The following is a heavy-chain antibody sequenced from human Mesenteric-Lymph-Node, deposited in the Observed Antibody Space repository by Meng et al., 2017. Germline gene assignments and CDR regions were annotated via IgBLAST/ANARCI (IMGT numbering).Heavy chain of an antibody. CDR3: ARVQVVVTGFDP. CDR1: GFTLISYW. CDR2: INSDGSTT. D-gene: IGHD2-21*02. V-gene: IGHV3-74*01. Sequence: EVQLGESGGGLVGPGGSLRLSCAASGFTLISYWMHWVRQAPGEGLVWVSRINSDGSTTSYADSVKGRFTISRDSAKNTLYLQMNSLRAEDTAVYYCARVQVVVTGFDPWGQGTLVTVSS. J-gene: IGHJ5*02.